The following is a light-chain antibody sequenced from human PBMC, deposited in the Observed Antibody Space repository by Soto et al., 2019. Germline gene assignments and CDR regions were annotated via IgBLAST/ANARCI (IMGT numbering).Light chain of an antibody. J-gene: IGLJ2*01. CDR3: QSYDSSLSGYVV. V-gene: IGLV1-40*01. CDR2: GNS. CDR1: SSNIGAGYD. Sequence: QLVLTQPPSVSGAPGQRVTISCTGSSSNIGAGYDVHWYQQLPGTAPKLLIYGNSNRPSGVPDRFSGSKSGTSASLAITGREAEDEAHYYCQSYDSSLSGYVVFGGGTKLTVL.